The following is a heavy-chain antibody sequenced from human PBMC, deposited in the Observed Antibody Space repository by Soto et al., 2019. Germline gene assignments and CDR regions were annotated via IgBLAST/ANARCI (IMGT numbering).Heavy chain of an antibody. CDR3: ARGGMGFRNSAARRGSYFDY. Sequence: SETLSLTCAVYGGSFSGYYWSWIRQPPGKGLEWIGEINHSGSTNYNPSLKSRVTISVDTSKNQFSLKLSSVTAADTAVYYCARGGMGFRNSAARRGSYFDYWGQGTLVTVSS. J-gene: IGHJ4*02. CDR2: INHSGST. D-gene: IGHD3-10*01. CDR1: GGSFSGYY. V-gene: IGHV4-34*01.